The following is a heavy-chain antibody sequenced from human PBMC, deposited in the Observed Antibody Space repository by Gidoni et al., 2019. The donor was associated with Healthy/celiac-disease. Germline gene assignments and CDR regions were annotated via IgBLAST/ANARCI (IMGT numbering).Heavy chain of an antibody. CDR1: GCTLRSYA. J-gene: IGHJ4*02. CDR2: ISGSGGST. CDR3: AKEAAVADVNDY. Sequence: VQLLESGGGLVQTGGSLRLSCAASGCTLRSYAMSWVRQAPGKGLGWVSAISGSGGSTYYADSVKGRFTISRDNSKNTLYLQMNSLRAEDTAVYYCAKEAAVADVNDYWGQGTLVTVSS. V-gene: IGHV3-23*01. D-gene: IGHD6-19*01.